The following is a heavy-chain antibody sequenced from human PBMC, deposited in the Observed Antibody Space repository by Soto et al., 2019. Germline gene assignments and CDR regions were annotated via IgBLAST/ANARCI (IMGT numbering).Heavy chain of an antibody. CDR2: ISYDGSNK. J-gene: IGHJ4*02. V-gene: IGHV3-30*18. CDR3: AKCGYLAFRGVSHYYFDY. Sequence: VQLVESGGGVVQPGRSLRLSCAASGFTFSSYGMHWVRQAPGKGLEWVAVISYDGSNKYYADSVKGRFTISRDNSKNTLYLQMNSLRAEDTAVYYCAKCGYLAFRGVSHYYFDYWGQGTLVTVSS. D-gene: IGHD3-16*01. CDR1: GFTFSSYG.